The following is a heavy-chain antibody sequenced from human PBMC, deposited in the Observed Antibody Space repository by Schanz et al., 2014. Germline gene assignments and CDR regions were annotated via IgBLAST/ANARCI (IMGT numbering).Heavy chain of an antibody. CDR1: GFSFGNYG. D-gene: IGHD2-8*02. V-gene: IGHV3-23*01. J-gene: IGHJ4*02. CDR2: IKSDGSST. CDR3: AKTLFPGGTQTFGN. Sequence: EVQLLESGGGLVQPGGSLRLSCEASGFSFGNYGMSWVRQAPGKGLEWVSRIKSDGSSTSYADSVKGRFTISRDNAKNTLYVEMNSLRVEDTAVYYCAKTLFPGGTQTFGNWGRGTLVTVSS.